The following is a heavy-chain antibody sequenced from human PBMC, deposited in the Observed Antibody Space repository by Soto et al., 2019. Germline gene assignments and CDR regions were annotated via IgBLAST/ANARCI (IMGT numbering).Heavy chain of an antibody. J-gene: IGHJ3*02. V-gene: IGHV3-53*01. CDR2: IYSGGRT. D-gene: IGHD4-17*01. CDR1: GFTVSSNY. Sequence: EVQLVESGGGLIQPGGSLRLSCAASGFTVSSNYMSWVRQAPGKGLEWVSVIYSGGRTNHADSVKGRFTISRDNSKNTLYLQMNSLRAEDTAVYYCARDPGDYDAFDIWGQGTMVTVSS. CDR3: ARDPGDYDAFDI.